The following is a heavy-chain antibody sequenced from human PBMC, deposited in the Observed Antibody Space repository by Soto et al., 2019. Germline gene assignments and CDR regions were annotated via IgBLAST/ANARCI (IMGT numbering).Heavy chain of an antibody. Sequence: EVQLLESGGGLVQPGGSLRLSCAASGFTFSSYGMSWVRQAPGKGLEWVLAISRSGGSTYYADSVKGRFTISRDKSKNTLYLQMNSLRAEDAAVYYCAKDSTHESECGGDCYPRYFDYWGQGTLVTASS. CDR1: GFTFSSYG. V-gene: IGHV3-23*01. CDR3: AKDSTHESECGGDCYPRYFDY. D-gene: IGHD2-21*02. J-gene: IGHJ4*02. CDR2: ISRSGGST.